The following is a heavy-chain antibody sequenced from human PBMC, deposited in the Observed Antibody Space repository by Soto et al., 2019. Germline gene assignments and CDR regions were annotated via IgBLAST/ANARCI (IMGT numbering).Heavy chain of an antibody. CDR1: GFTFSTYI. CDR2: ISSSSSTI. D-gene: IGHD3-22*01. J-gene: IGHJ4*02. V-gene: IGHV3-48*01. Sequence: GGSLRLSCAASGFTFSTYIMNWVRQAPGKGLEWVSYISSSSSTIFYTDSVKGRFTVSRDNAKNSLYLQMNSLRAEDTAVYYCARPMYYYDRSGPTAYWGQGTLVTVSS. CDR3: ARPMYYYDRSGPTAY.